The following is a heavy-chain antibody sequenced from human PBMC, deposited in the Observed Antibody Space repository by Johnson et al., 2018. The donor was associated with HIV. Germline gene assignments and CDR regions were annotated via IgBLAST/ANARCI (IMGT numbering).Heavy chain of an antibody. CDR1: GFTFSSYA. CDR3: ARDALESPWAFDI. CDR2: ISSNGGST. D-gene: IGHD1-1*01. V-gene: IGHV3-64*01. Sequence: VQLVESGGGLVHPGGSLRLSCAASGFTFSSYAMSWVRQAPGKGLEYVSAISSNGGSTYYANSVKGRFTISRDNSKNTLYLQMGSLRAEDMAVYYCARDALESPWAFDIWGQGTMVTVSS. J-gene: IGHJ3*02.